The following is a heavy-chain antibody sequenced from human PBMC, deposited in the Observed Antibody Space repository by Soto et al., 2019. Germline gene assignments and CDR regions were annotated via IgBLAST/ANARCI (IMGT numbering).Heavy chain of an antibody. CDR2: ISYDGSNK. CDR1: GFTFSSYA. Sequence: PGGSLRLFCAASGFTFSSYAMHWVRQAPGKGLEWVAVISYDGSNKYYADSVKGRFTISRDNSKNTLYLQMNSLRAEDTAVYYCAREPPVLGYDSSGYYGFYDYWGQGTLVTVSS. D-gene: IGHD3-22*01. J-gene: IGHJ4*02. V-gene: IGHV3-30-3*01. CDR3: AREPPVLGYDSSGYYGFYDY.